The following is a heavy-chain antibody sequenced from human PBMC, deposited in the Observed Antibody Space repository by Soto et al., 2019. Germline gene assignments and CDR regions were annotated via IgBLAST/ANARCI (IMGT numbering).Heavy chain of an antibody. D-gene: IGHD3-10*01. J-gene: IGHJ4*02. CDR3: AKNNLLGSGPRDY. Sequence: EVQLLESGGGLVQVGESLRLSCPASGFTFSTYPMSWVRQAPGKGLEWVSSISGSGGSTYYADSVRGRFTISRDNSKNTLYLQMNSMRAEDTAVYYCAKNNLLGSGPRDYWGRGTLATVSS. CDR2: ISGSGGST. V-gene: IGHV3-23*01. CDR1: GFTFSTYP.